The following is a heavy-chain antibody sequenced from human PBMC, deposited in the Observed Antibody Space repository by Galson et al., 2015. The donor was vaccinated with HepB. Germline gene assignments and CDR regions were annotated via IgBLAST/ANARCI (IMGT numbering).Heavy chain of an antibody. Sequence: LRLSCAASGFTFSNYAMTWVRQAPGKGLEWVSGVSGSGTSTNYADSVKGRFTISRDKSNYTLYLQMNSLRAEDTAVYYCAKGSGYSYCNTVDYWGQGTLVTVSS. V-gene: IGHV3-23*01. D-gene: IGHD5-18*01. CDR1: GFTFSNYA. CDR3: AKGSGYSYCNTVDY. CDR2: VSGSGTST. J-gene: IGHJ4*02.